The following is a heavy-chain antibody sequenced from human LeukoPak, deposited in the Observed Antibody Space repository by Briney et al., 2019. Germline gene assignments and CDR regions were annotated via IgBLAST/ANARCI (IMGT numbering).Heavy chain of an antibody. J-gene: IGHJ4*02. Sequence: PSETLSLTCAVYGGSFSGYYWSWIRQPPGKGLEWIGEINHSGSTNYNPSLKSRVTISVDTSKNQLSLKLSSVTAADTAVYYCASSPSTEYSSLFDYWGQGTLVTVSS. CDR1: GGSFSGYY. CDR3: ASSPSTEYSSLFDY. D-gene: IGHD6-6*01. V-gene: IGHV4-34*01. CDR2: INHSGST.